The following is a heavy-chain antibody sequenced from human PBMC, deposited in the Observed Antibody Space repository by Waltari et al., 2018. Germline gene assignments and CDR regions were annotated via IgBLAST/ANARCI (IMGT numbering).Heavy chain of an antibody. CDR3: ARSGTAMVIDY. CDR1: GYTLHGYY. D-gene: IGHD5-18*01. CDR2: INPNRGGT. V-gene: IGHV1-2*02. Sequence: QVQLVQSGAEVKKPGASVKVSCMASGYTLHGYYMHWGRQAPGKGLEWMGWINPNRGGTNYAQKFQGRVNMTRDTSISTAYMELSRLRSDDTAVYYCARSGTAMVIDYWGQGTLVTVSS. J-gene: IGHJ4*02.